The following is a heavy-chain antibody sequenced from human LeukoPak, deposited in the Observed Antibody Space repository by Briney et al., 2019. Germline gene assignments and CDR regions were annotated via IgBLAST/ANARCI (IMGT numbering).Heavy chain of an antibody. CDR3: ARDIAAAGTLCDY. Sequence: ASVKVSCKASGYTFTSYDINWVRQATGQGLGWMGWMNPNSGNTGYAQKFQGRVTMTRNTSISTAYMELSSLRSEDTAVYYCARDIAAAGTLCDYWGQGTLVTVSS. D-gene: IGHD6-13*01. CDR2: MNPNSGNT. J-gene: IGHJ4*02. CDR1: GYTFTSYD. V-gene: IGHV1-8*01.